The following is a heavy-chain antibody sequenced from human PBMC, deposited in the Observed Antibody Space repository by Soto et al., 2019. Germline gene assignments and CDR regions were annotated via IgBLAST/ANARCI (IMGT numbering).Heavy chain of an antibody. CDR3: AREASSGLDP. Sequence: PGGSLRLSCAASGFTFSSYGMHWVRQAPGKGLEWVAAIWYDGSNKYYADSVKGRFTISRDNSKNTLYLQMNSLRAEDTAVYYCAREASSGLDPWGQGTLVTVSS. D-gene: IGHD3-22*01. J-gene: IGHJ5*02. V-gene: IGHV3-33*01. CDR2: IWYDGSNK. CDR1: GFTFSSYG.